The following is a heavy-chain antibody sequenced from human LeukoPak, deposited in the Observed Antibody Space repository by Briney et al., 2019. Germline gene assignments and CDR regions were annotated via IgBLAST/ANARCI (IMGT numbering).Heavy chain of an antibody. CDR2: INHNGNVD. J-gene: IGHJ5*02. Sequence: GGSLRLSCAASGFTFSSYWMNWARQAPGKGLEWVASINHNGNVDYYVDSVKGRFTISRDNAKNSPYLQMSNLRAEDTAVYFCARDSGSYPAWGQGTLVTVSS. CDR1: GFTFSSYW. D-gene: IGHD1-26*01. V-gene: IGHV3-7*03. CDR3: ARDSGSYPA.